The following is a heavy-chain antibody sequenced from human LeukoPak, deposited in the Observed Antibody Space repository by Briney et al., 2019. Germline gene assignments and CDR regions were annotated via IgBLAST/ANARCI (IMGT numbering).Heavy chain of an antibody. Sequence: SETLSLTCTVSGGSISSYYWSWIRQPAGKRQEWIGRIYTSGSTNYNPSLKSRVTMSVDTSKNQFSLKVSSVTAAGTAVYYCARGVNLEYYFDYWGQGTLVTVSS. J-gene: IGHJ4*02. CDR3: ARGVNLEYYFDY. CDR2: IYTSGST. CDR1: GGSISSYY. D-gene: IGHD1-14*01. V-gene: IGHV4-4*07.